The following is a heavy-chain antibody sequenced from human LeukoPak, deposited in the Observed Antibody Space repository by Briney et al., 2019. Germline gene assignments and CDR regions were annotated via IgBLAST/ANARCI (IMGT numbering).Heavy chain of an antibody. V-gene: IGHV4-34*01. CDR3: VADKAQYDFWSGYPRDY. CDR1: GGSFSGYH. D-gene: IGHD3-3*01. Sequence: SETLSLTCAVYGGSFSGYHWSWIRQPPGKGLEWIGEINHSGSTNYNPSLKSRVTISVDTSKNQFSLKLNSVTAADTAVYYCVADKAQYDFWSGYPRDYWGQGTLVTVAS. J-gene: IGHJ4*02. CDR2: INHSGST.